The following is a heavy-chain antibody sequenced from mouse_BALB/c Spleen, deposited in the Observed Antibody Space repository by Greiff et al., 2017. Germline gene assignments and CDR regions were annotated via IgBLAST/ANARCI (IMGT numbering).Heavy chain of an antibody. CDR3: TNAYYGNHLFAY. CDR2: IYPGNSDT. D-gene: IGHD2-10*01. CDR1: GYSFTSYW. V-gene: IGHV1-5*01. J-gene: IGHJ3*01. Sequence: VQLQQSGTVLARPGASVKMSCKASGYSFTSYWMHWVKQRPGQGLEWIGAIYPGNSDTSYNQKFKGKAKLTAVTSASTAYMELSSLTNEDSAVYYCTNAYYGNHLFAYWGQGTLVTVSA.